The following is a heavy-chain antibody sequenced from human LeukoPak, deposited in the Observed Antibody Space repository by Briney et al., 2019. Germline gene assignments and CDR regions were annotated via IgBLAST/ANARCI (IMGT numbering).Heavy chain of an antibody. CDR3: TTDSSRVPVASAY. J-gene: IGHJ4*02. CDR2: LKSKADGGET. V-gene: IGHV3-15*01. CDR1: GFTFSNAW. Sequence: GGSLRLSCAASGFTFSNAWMSWVRQAPGKGLEWVGRLKSKADGGETHYAAPVNGRFTISRDDSKNTVYLQMNSLKNEDTAVYYCTTDSSRVPVASAYWDQGTLVTVSS. D-gene: IGHD2-2*01.